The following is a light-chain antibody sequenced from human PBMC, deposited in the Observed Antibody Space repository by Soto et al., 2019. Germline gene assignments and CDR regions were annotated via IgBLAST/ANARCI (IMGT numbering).Light chain of an antibody. CDR1: QSVGSNY. CDR2: GTS. CDR3: QQYVTSPWT. V-gene: IGKV3-20*01. Sequence: EIVLTQSPGTLSLSPGERATLSCRASQSVGSNYLAWYQQNPGQAPRLLIYGTSSRATGIPDRFSGGGSGTDFTLTISRLEPEDFAVYYCQQYVTSPWTFGQGTKVEIK. J-gene: IGKJ1*01.